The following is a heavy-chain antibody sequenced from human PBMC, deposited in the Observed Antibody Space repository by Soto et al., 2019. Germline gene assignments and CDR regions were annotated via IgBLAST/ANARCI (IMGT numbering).Heavy chain of an antibody. V-gene: IGHV3-30*04. Sequence: QVHLVESGGGVVQPGRSLRLSCEASGFTFNSYPIHWVRQAPGKGLEWVAGISYDGRNDYYGDSVRSRFTISRDNSKNTRYLQMNSLTPEDTAVYYCARDPYFDYWGQGTLVTVSS. CDR3: ARDPYFDY. CDR2: ISYDGRND. CDR1: GFTFNSYP. J-gene: IGHJ4*02.